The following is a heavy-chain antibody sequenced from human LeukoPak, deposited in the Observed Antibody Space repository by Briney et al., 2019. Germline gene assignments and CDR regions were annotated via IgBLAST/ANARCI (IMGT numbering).Heavy chain of an antibody. CDR3: ARLGRYDYFIPY. CDR1: GGSISSAGDS. D-gene: IGHD3-16*01. V-gene: IGHV4-30-2*01. CDR2: IYHSGST. J-gene: IGHJ4*02. Sequence: SETLSLTCAVSGGSISSAGDSWSWIRQPPGKGLEWIGYIYHSGSTYYNSSLKSRVTISVDRSKNQFSLKLTSVTAADTAVYYCARLGRYDYFIPYWGQGTLVTVSS.